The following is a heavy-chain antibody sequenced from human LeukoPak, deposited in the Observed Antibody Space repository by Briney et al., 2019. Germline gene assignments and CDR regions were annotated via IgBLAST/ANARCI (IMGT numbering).Heavy chain of an antibody. CDR2: INPNSGGT. CDR1: GYTFTGYY. Sequence: ASVKVSCKASGYTFTGYYMHWVRQAPGQGLEWMGWINPNSGGTNYAQKFQGRVTMTRDTSISTAYMELSRLRSDDTAVYYCASASLHALRFLEWLPFNWGQGTLVTVSS. D-gene: IGHD3-3*01. V-gene: IGHV1-2*02. CDR3: ASASLHALRFLEWLPFN. J-gene: IGHJ4*02.